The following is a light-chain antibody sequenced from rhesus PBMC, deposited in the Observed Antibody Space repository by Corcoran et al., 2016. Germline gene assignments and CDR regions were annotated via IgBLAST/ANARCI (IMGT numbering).Light chain of an antibody. CDR2: RAS. CDR1: QGISNW. V-gene: IGKV1-69*01. J-gene: IGKJ1*01. Sequence: DIQMTQSPSSLSASVGDRVTITCRASQGISNWLAWYQKKPGKAPKLLIYRASNLETGVPSRFSGSGSGTDFPLTISSLQPEDIATYYCQQHDNSPPTFGQGTKVEIK. CDR3: QQHDNSPPT.